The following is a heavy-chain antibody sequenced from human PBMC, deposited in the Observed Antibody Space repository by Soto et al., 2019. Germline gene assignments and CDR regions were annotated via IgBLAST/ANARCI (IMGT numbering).Heavy chain of an antibody. J-gene: IGHJ4*02. V-gene: IGHV4-31*03. CDR1: GGSISSGGYY. Sequence: QVQLQESGPGLVKPSQTLSLTCTVSGGSISSGGYYWSWIRQHPGKGLEWFGDIYYSGSTYYNPSSKVRVTISIYTSKNQFSLKLSTVTAADTAVYYCARGGMVATDYWGQGTLVTVSS. CDR3: ARGGMVATDY. CDR2: IYYSGST. D-gene: IGHD5-12*01.